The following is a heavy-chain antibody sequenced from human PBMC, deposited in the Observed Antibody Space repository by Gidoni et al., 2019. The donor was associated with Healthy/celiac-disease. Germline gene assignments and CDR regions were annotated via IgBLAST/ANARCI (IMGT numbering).Heavy chain of an antibody. V-gene: IGHV3-30*18. Sequence: QVQLVESGGGVVQPGRSLRLSCAASGFTFSRYGMHWVRQAPGKGLEWVAVISYDGSNKYYADSVKGRFTISRDNSKNTLYLQMNSLRAEDTAVYYCAKGGSSSWYPNWFDPWGQGTLVTVSS. J-gene: IGHJ5*02. CDR3: AKGGSSSWYPNWFDP. CDR2: ISYDGSNK. CDR1: GFTFSRYG. D-gene: IGHD6-13*01.